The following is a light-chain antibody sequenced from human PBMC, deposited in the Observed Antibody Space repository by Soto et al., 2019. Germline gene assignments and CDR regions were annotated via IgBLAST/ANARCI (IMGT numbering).Light chain of an antibody. CDR3: SSYGAGNIAV. V-gene: IGLV2-8*01. CDR2: EVY. Sequence: QSALTQPPSASAAPGQSVTISCTGTSSDVGGYRYVSWYQQHPGKAPKLMIFEVYKRPSGVPDRFSGSKSGNTASLTYSGIQAEDEADYYCSSYGAGNIAVFGGGTKLAV. J-gene: IGLJ2*01. CDR1: SSDVGGYRY.